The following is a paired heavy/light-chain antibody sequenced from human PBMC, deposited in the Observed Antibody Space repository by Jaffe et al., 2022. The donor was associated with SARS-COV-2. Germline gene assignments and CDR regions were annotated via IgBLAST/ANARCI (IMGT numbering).Light chain of an antibody. Sequence: DIQMTQSPSTLSASVGDRLTITCRASQNIDTLLAWYQQKPGNAPQLLIYRASTLESGVPSRFSGSGSGTEFTLTISSLQPDDFATYFCQQYHSYWTFGQGTKVEV. CDR2: RAS. CDR1: QNIDTL. CDR3: QQYHSYWT. J-gene: IGKJ1*01. V-gene: IGKV1-5*03.
Heavy chain of an antibody. J-gene: IGHJ4*02. CDR2: INPTGQST. V-gene: IGHV1-46*01. Sequence: QVQLVQSGADVRKPGASVNVSCKASGYTFTDYYMHWVRQAPGQGLEWMGVINPTGQSTSYSQKFQGRVTMTRDASTSTVYMELTSLRSEDTAVYYCARTWEGSRYYFDYWGQGTLVTVSS. CDR3: ARTWEGSRYYFDY. D-gene: IGHD3-22*01. CDR1: GYTFTDYY.